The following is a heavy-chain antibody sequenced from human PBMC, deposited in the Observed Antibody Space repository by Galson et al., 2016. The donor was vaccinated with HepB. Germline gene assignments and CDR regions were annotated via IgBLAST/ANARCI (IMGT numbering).Heavy chain of an antibody. J-gene: IGHJ3*02. Sequence: SVKVSCKASGGTFSNFAISWLRQAPGQGLEWMGGIIPIFGKAMYAQKFRGKVTISADISTSTAYMVLSSLRSEDTAVYYCARVPRTAGGYIHHYSAFDIWGQGTMFTVSS. D-gene: IGHD5-18*01. CDR3: ARVPRTAGGYIHHYSAFDI. V-gene: IGHV1-69*06. CDR2: IIPIFGKA. CDR1: GGTFSNFA.